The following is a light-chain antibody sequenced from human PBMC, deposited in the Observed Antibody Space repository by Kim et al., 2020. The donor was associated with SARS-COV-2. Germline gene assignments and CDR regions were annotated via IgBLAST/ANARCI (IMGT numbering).Light chain of an antibody. CDR1: SLRSYY. CDR3: NSRDSSGNHWV. V-gene: IGLV3-19*01. CDR2: GKN. J-gene: IGLJ3*02. Sequence: SSELTQDPAVSVALGQTVRITCQGDSLRSYYASWYQQKPGQAPVLVIYGKNNRPSGIPDRFSGSSSGNTASLTIPGAQAEDDADYYCNSRDSSGNHWVFG.